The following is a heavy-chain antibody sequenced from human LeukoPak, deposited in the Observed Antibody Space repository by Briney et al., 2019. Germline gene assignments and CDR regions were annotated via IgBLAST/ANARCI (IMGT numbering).Heavy chain of an antibody. J-gene: IGHJ4*02. V-gene: IGHV3-53*01. CDR1: GFTVSSNY. CDR2: ITSGGNT. CDR3: ARGRGYRDYDRPLDY. D-gene: IGHD5-12*01. Sequence: GGSLRLSCAASGFTVSSNYMNWVRQAPGRGLEWVSVITSGGNTYYADSVKGRFTTSRDNSKNTLYVQMNSLRAEDTAIYYCARGRGYRDYDRPLDYWGQGTLVTVSS.